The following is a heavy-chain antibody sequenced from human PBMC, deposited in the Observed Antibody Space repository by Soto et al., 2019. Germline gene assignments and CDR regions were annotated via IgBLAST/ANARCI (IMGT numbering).Heavy chain of an antibody. D-gene: IGHD6-19*01. CDR3: ARDPGSCSGWRSMASFYYYGMDG. J-gene: IGHJ6*02. V-gene: IGHV3-33*01. Sequence: LILSCAASGFTFSSYGMHWVRQAPGKGLEWVAVIWYDGSNKYYADSVKGRFTISRDNSKNTLYLQMNSLRAEDTAGYYCARDPGSCSGWRSMASFYYYGMDGWGQGTTVTV. CDR1: GFTFSSYG. CDR2: IWYDGSNK.